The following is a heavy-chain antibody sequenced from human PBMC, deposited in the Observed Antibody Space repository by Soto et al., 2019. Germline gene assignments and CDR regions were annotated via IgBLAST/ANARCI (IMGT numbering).Heavy chain of an antibody. J-gene: IGHJ6*02. Sequence: GASVKVSCKASGYTFTSYAMHWVRQAPGQRLEWMGWINAGNGNTKYSQKFQGRVTITRDTSASTAYMELSSLRSEDTAVYYCARDHTLRLSGSYYYYYYGMDVWGQGPTVTVSS. CDR2: INAGNGNT. CDR3: ARDHTLRLSGSYYYYYYGMDV. V-gene: IGHV1-3*01. D-gene: IGHD3-10*01. CDR1: GYTFTSYA.